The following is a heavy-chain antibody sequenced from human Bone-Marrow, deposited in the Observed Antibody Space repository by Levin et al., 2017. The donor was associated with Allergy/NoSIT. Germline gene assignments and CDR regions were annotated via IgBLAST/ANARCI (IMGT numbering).Heavy chain of an antibody. CDR1: GFTFSSYG. J-gene: IGHJ6*02. D-gene: IGHD4-17*01. Sequence: GGSLRLSCAASGFTFSSYGMHWVRQAPGKGLEWVAVIWYDGSNKYYADSVKGRFTISRDNSKNTLYLQMNSLRAEDTAVYYCARETPLEGDYVSSAMDVWGQGTTVIVSS. CDR3: ARETPLEGDYVSSAMDV. CDR2: IWYDGSNK. V-gene: IGHV3-33*01.